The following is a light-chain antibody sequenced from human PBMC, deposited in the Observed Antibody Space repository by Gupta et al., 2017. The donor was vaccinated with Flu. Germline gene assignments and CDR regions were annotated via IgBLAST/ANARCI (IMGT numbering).Light chain of an antibody. J-gene: IGKJ4*01. CDR3: QQYKSWPPT. Sequence: SPGEGATLSCRASQSVTTTLAWYQQKPRQAPRLLIYDASTRATGIPARFSGSGSGTEFTLTVTSLQSEDFAVYYCQQYKSWPPTFGGGTKVEIK. CDR2: DAS. CDR1: QSVTTT. V-gene: IGKV3-15*01.